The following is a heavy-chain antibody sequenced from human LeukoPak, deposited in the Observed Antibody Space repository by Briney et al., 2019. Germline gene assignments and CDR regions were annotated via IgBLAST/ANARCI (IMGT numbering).Heavy chain of an antibody. Sequence: GGSLRLSCAASGFTFSSYAMSWVRQAPGKGLEWVSAISGCGGSTYYADSVKGRFTISRDNSKNTLFLQMNRVRAEDTAVYYCAKDYGGNSPLYYFGYWGQGTLVTVSS. CDR1: GFTFSSYA. D-gene: IGHD4-23*01. V-gene: IGHV3-23*01. CDR3: AKDYGGNSPLYYFGY. CDR2: ISGCGGST. J-gene: IGHJ4*02.